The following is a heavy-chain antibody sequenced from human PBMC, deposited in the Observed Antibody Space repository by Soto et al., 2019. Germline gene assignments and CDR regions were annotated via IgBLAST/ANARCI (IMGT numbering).Heavy chain of an antibody. V-gene: IGHV3-48*02. J-gene: IGHJ6*02. CDR3: ARDFKTKEPTRYFDWLTRGGYYGMDV. CDR1: GFTFNSYS. D-gene: IGHD3-9*01. Sequence: PGGSLRLSCAASGFTFNSYSMNWVRQAPGKGLEWVSYISSSSTTKYYTDSVKGRFTISRDNAKNSLYLQMNSLRDDDTAVYYCARDFKTKEPTRYFDWLTRGGYYGMDVWGQGTTVTVSS. CDR2: ISSSSTTK.